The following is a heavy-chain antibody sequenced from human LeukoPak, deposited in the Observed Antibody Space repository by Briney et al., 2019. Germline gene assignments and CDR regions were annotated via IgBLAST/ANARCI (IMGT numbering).Heavy chain of an antibody. J-gene: IGHJ6*02. Sequence: PGRSLRLSCAASGFTFSSYGMHWVRRAPGKGLEWVAVISYDGSNKYYADHVKGRFTISSDNCKNALYLQMNGLRDEDTAVYYCAKEGYYYDSSGYNYYYGMDVWGQGTAVTVSS. CDR1: GFTFSSYG. V-gene: IGHV3-30*18. D-gene: IGHD3-22*01. CDR3: AKEGYYYDSSGYNYYYGMDV. CDR2: ISYDGSNK.